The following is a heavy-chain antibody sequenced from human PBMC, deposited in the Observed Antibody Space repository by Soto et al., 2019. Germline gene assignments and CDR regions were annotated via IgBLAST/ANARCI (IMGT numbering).Heavy chain of an antibody. J-gene: IGHJ6*02. CDR2: IDPSDSYT. Sequence: LVESLKISCKGSGYSFTSYWISWVRQMPGKGLEWMGRIDPSDSYTNYSPSFQGHVTISADKSISTAYLQWSSLKASDTAMYYCARAVYYYYYGMDVWGQGTTVTVSS. CDR3: ARAVYYYYYGMDV. CDR1: GYSFTSYW. V-gene: IGHV5-10-1*01.